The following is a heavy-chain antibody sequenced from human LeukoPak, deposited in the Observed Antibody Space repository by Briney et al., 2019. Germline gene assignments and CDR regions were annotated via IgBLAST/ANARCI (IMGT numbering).Heavy chain of an antibody. J-gene: IGHJ6*03. CDR2: IRYDGSNK. CDR3: AKDFREDTAFPYYYYYYMDV. D-gene: IGHD5-18*01. V-gene: IGHV3-30*02. CDR1: GFTFSSYG. Sequence: GGSLRLSCAASGFTFSSYGMHWVRQAPGKGLEWVAFIRYDGSNKYYADSVKGRFTISRDNSKNTLYLQMNSLRAEDTAVYYCAKDFREDTAFPYYYYYYMDVWGKGTTVTVSS.